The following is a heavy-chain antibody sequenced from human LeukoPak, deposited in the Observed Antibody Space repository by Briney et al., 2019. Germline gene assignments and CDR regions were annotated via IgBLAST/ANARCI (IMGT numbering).Heavy chain of an antibody. CDR2: INSDGSST. D-gene: IGHD3-22*01. Sequence: GGSLRLSCAASGFTFSSYWMHWVRQAPGKGLVWVSRINSDGSSTSYADSVKGRFTISRDNAKNTLYLQMNSLRAEDTAVYYCARVGLRYYYDSSGLAPFDYWGQGTLVTVSS. J-gene: IGHJ4*02. CDR3: ARVGLRYYYDSSGLAPFDY. V-gene: IGHV3-74*01. CDR1: GFTFSSYW.